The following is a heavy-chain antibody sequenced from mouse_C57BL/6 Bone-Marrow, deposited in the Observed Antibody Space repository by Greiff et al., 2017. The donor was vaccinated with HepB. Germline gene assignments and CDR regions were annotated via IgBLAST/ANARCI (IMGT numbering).Heavy chain of an antibody. J-gene: IGHJ2*01. D-gene: IGHD2-3*01. Sequence: EVQLQQSGPVLVKPGASVKLSCKASGYTFTDYYMNWVKQSHGKSLEWIGVINPYNGGTSYNQKFTGKATLTVDKSSSTAYMALNSLTTEDSEVYYCARDGYPYFDYWGQGTTLTVSS. CDR1: GYTFTDYY. CDR2: INPYNGGT. CDR3: ARDGYPYFDY. V-gene: IGHV1-19*01.